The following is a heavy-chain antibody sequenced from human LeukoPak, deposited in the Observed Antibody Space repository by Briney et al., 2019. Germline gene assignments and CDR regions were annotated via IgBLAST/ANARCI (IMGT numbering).Heavy chain of an antibody. CDR1: GGSITSYH. V-gene: IGHV4-59*01. Sequence: PSETLSLTCTVSGGSITSYHWSWIRQPPGKGLEWIGYISYSGSTNYNPSLKSRVTISIDTSKNQFSLKLSSVTAADTAVYYCASGGTVGSSVPNWFDPWGQGTLVTVSS. D-gene: IGHD6-6*01. CDR3: ASGGTVGSSVPNWFDP. J-gene: IGHJ5*02. CDR2: ISYSGST.